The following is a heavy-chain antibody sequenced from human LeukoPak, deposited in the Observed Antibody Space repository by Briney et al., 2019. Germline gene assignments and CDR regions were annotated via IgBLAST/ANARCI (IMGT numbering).Heavy chain of an antibody. D-gene: IGHD5-24*01. Sequence: SVKVSCKASGGSFSSYVITWVRQAPGQGLEWMGRIIPVLGVSNFAQKFQGRVTITRDTSASTAYMELSSLRSEDTAVYYCAREGILEMATIRRYYGMDVWGQGTTVTVSS. CDR1: GGSFSSYV. J-gene: IGHJ6*02. CDR3: AREGILEMATIRRYYGMDV. V-gene: IGHV1-69*04. CDR2: IIPVLGVS.